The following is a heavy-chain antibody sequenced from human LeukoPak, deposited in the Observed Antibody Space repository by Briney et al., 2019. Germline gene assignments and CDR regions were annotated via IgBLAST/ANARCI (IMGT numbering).Heavy chain of an antibody. Sequence: SQTLSLTCTVSGGSISSGGYYWSWIRQPPGKGLEWIGYIYQSGSTYYTPSLESRVTISVDTSKNQFSLKLSSVTAADTAVYYCATEYYYGSGNPYYYYYMDVWGKGTTVTVSS. CDR1: GGSISSGGYY. J-gene: IGHJ6*03. D-gene: IGHD3-10*01. V-gene: IGHV4-30-2*01. CDR3: ATEYYYGSGNPYYYYYMDV. CDR2: IYQSGST.